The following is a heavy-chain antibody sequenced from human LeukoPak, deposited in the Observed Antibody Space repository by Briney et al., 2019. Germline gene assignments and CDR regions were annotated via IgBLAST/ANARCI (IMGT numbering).Heavy chain of an antibody. CDR1: GGSMSGHY. CDR3: ARDRLD. J-gene: IGHJ4*02. CDR2: VLYSGST. Sequence: PSETLFLTCTVSGGSMSGHYWSWIRQPPGKGLQWMGFVLYSGSTNYNPSLESRVTISIDTSKNQFSLKLRSVTDADTAVYYCARDRLDWGQGTLVTVSS. V-gene: IGHV4-59*11.